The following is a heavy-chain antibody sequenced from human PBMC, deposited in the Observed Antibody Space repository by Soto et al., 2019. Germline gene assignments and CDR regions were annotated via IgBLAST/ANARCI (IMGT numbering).Heavy chain of an antibody. D-gene: IGHD3-16*01. CDR3: GRGTMLAGHGYYYARAV. Sequence: PSETLSLTCTVSGDSISRNGLFWTWIRQHPGKGLEWIGYIYNSGSSYYNPSLKSRVIISVDTSKNHFSLNLTAVTAADTAVYYCGRGTMLAGHGYYYARAVGGKGTA. J-gene: IGHJ6*04. CDR2: IYNSGSS. V-gene: IGHV4-31*03. CDR1: GDSISRNGLF.